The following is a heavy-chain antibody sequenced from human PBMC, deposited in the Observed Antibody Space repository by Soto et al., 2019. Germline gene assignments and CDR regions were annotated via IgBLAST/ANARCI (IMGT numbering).Heavy chain of an antibody. J-gene: IGHJ3*01. D-gene: IGHD2-21*02. CDR1: GYTFTIYY. CDR3: GRDAAYCGGDCYPSDAFDV. CDR2: INPSGGST. Sequence: ASVKVSCKASGYTFTIYYMHWVRQAPGQGLEWMGIINPSGGSTSYAQKFQGRVTMTRDTSTSTVYMELSSLRSEDTPVYYCGRDAAYCGGDCYPSDAFDVWGQGTMVTVAS. V-gene: IGHV1-46*01.